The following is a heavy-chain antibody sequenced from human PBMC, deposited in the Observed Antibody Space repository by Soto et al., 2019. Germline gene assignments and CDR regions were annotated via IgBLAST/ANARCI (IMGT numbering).Heavy chain of an antibody. D-gene: IGHD6-19*01. CDR2: IIPIFGTA. V-gene: IGHV1-69*13. J-gene: IGHJ4*02. Sequence: SVKVSCKASGGTFSSYAISWVRQAPGQGHEWMGGIIPIFGTANYAQKFQGRVTITADESTSTAYMELSSLRSEDTAVYYCARGRSRALGYSSGWGMSYDYWGQGTLVTVSS. CDR1: GGTFSSYA. CDR3: ARGRSRALGYSSGWGMSYDY.